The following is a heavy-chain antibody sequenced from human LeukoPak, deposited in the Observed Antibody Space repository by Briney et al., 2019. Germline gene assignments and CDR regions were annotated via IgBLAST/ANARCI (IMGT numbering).Heavy chain of an antibody. CDR1: GGTFSSYA. Sequence: GASVKVSCKASGGTFSSYAISRVRQAPGQGLEWMGRIIPILGIANYAQKFQGRVTITADKSTSTAYMELSSLRSEDTAVYYCARVEDSSKIDYWGQGTLVTVSS. V-gene: IGHV1-69*04. D-gene: IGHD3-22*01. CDR2: IIPILGIA. J-gene: IGHJ4*02. CDR3: ARVEDSSKIDY.